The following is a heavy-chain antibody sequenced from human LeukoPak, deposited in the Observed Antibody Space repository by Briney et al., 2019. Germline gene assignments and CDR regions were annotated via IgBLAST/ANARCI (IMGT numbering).Heavy chain of an antibody. V-gene: IGHV4-31*03. J-gene: IGHJ5*02. CDR2: IYYSGST. Sequence: SETLSLTCTVSGGSISSGGYCWSWIRQHPGKGLEWIGYIYYSGSTYYNPSLKSRVTISVDTSKNQFSLKLSSVTAADTAVYYCARDIGDGYSGFDPWGQGTLVTVSS. D-gene: IGHD5-24*01. CDR3: ARDIGDGYSGFDP. CDR1: GGSISSGGYC.